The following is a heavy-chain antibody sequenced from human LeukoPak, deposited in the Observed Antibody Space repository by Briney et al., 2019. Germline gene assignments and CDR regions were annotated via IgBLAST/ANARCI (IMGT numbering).Heavy chain of an antibody. CDR3: AKDRTNYYDSGTYMDV. CDR1: GFILSNYG. CDR2: IRYDESNK. V-gene: IGHV3-30*02. J-gene: IGHJ6*03. D-gene: IGHD3-10*01. Sequence: GGSLRLSCAASGFILSNYGMHWVRQAPGKGLEWVAFIRYDESNKYYADSVKGRFTISRDNSKNTLYLQMNSLRAEDTAVFYCAKDRTNYYDSGTYMDVWGKGTTVTVSS.